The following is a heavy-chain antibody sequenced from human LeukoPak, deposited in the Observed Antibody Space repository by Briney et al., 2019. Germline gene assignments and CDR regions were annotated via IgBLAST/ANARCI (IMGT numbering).Heavy chain of an antibody. J-gene: IGHJ4*02. D-gene: IGHD6-13*01. Sequence: PGGSLRLSCAASGFTFSSLWMSWVRQAPGKGLEWVANINEGGSADYYADSVRGRFTFSRDSAKNSLHLQMNNLRAEDTAVYYCAREQHLVFDYWGQGTLVTVSS. V-gene: IGHV3-7*01. CDR3: AREQHLVFDY. CDR2: INEGGSAD. CDR1: GFTFSSLW.